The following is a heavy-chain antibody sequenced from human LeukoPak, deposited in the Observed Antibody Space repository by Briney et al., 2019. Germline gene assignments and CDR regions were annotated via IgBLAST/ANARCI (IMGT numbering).Heavy chain of an antibody. CDR1: GGSISSTSYY. J-gene: IGHJ5*02. CDR2: IYYSGST. V-gene: IGHV4-39*07. Sequence: SETLSLTCVVSGGSISSTSYYWGWIRQPPGKGLEWIGSIYYSGSTYYSPSLKSRVTISVDTSKNQFSLKLSSVTAADTAVYYCARLIFNYYGSGSYKNWFDPWGQGTLVTVSS. CDR3: ARLIFNYYGSGSYKNWFDP. D-gene: IGHD3-10*01.